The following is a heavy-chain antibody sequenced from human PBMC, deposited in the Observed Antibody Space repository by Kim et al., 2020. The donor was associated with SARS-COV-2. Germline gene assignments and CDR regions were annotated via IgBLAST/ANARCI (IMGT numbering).Heavy chain of an antibody. V-gene: IGHV3-11*01. CDR2: ISSSGSTI. D-gene: IGHD6-6*01. CDR1: GFTFSDYY. CDR3: ARGSIAARRAQLYYYYGMDV. Sequence: GGSLRLSCAASGFTFSDYYMSWIRQAPGKGLEWVSYISSSGSTIYYADSVKGRFTISRDNAKNSLYLQMNSLRAEDTAVYYCARGSIAARRAQLYYYYGMDVWGQGTTVTVSS. J-gene: IGHJ6*02.